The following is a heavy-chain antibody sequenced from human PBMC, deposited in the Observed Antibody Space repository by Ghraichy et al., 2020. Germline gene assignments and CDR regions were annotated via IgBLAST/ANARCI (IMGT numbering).Heavy chain of an antibody. D-gene: IGHD4-17*01. Sequence: GGSLRLSCAASGFTFNNYAMTWVRQAPGKGLEWVSAISASGSNTYYADSVKGRFTISRDNSKNTVSLQMSSLRAEDTAVYYCAKRLDGDYGYFDYWGQGTLVTVSS. CDR3: AKRLDGDYGYFDY. CDR1: GFTFNNYA. V-gene: IGHV3-23*01. CDR2: ISASGSNT. J-gene: IGHJ4*02.